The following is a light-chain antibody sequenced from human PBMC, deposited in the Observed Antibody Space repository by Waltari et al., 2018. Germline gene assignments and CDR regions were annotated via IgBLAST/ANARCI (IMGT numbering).Light chain of an antibody. Sequence: DIVMTQSPDSLAVSLGERATINCKSSQNVLYSSNNKNYLAWYQQKPGQPPKLLIYWASTRESGVPDRFSGSGSGTDFTLTISGLQAEDVAVYYCQQYYGTPPTFGQGTKVEIK. CDR2: WAS. V-gene: IGKV4-1*01. CDR1: QNVLYSSNNKNY. J-gene: IGKJ1*01. CDR3: QQYYGTPPT.